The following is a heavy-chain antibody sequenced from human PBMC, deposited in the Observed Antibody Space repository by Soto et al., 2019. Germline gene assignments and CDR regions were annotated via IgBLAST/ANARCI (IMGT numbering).Heavy chain of an antibody. J-gene: IGHJ5*02. Sequence: QVQLVQSGAEVKKPGASVKVSCKASGYTFTSYAMHWVRQAPGQRLEWMGWINAGNGNTKYSQKFQGRVTITRDTSASTAYMDLSRLRSEDTAVYYCARDKVRMSAGLSWFDPWGQGTLVTVSS. D-gene: IGHD3-10*01. CDR2: INAGNGNT. V-gene: IGHV1-3*01. CDR3: ARDKVRMSAGLSWFDP. CDR1: GYTFTSYA.